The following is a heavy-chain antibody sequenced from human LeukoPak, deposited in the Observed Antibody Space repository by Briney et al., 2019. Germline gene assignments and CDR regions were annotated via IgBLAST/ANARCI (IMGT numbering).Heavy chain of an antibody. CDR1: GFTFSSYS. V-gene: IGHV3-21*01. J-gene: IGHJ4*02. CDR3: ARAPQYCSSTSCHLDY. Sequence: GGSLRLSGAASGFTFSSYSMNWVRQAPGKGLEWVSSISSSSSYIYYADSVKGRFTISRDNAKNSLYLQMNSLRAEDTAVYYCARAPQYCSSTSCHLDYWGQGTLVTVSS. D-gene: IGHD2-2*01. CDR2: ISSSSSYI.